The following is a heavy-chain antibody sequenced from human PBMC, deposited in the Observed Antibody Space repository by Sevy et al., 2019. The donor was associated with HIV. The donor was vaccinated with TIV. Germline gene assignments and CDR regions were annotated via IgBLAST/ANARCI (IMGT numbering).Heavy chain of an antibody. J-gene: IGHJ5*02. Sequence: GESLKISCKGSGYSFTSYWIGWVRQMPGKGLEWMGIFYPGDSDTRYSPSFQGQVTISADKSISTAYLQWSSLKASDTAMYYCARPTGGQLWPNWFDPWGQGTLVTVSS. CDR2: FYPGDSDT. CDR3: ARPTGGQLWPNWFDP. D-gene: IGHD5-18*01. V-gene: IGHV5-51*01. CDR1: GYSFTSYW.